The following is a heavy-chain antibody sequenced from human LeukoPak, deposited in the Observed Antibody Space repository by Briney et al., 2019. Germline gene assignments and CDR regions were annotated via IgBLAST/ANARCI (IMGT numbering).Heavy chain of an antibody. Sequence: SVKVSCKASGGTFSSYAISWVRQAPGQGLEWMGGIIPIFGTANYAQKFQGRVTIAADESTSTAYMELSSLRSEDTAVYYCARVSQASHRYCSAGSCFRNSFDYWGQGTLVTVSS. CDR1: GGTFSSYA. D-gene: IGHD2-15*01. CDR3: ARVSQASHRYCSAGSCFRNSFDY. V-gene: IGHV1-69*13. CDR2: IIPIFGTA. J-gene: IGHJ4*02.